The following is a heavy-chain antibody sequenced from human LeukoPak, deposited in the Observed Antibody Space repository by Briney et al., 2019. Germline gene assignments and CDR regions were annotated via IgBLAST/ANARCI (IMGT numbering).Heavy chain of an antibody. CDR1: GGTFSSYT. D-gene: IGHD4-17*01. CDR2: IIPILGIA. V-gene: IGHV1-69*02. J-gene: IGHJ6*02. CDR3: ARNAYGDYGPYYYGMDV. Sequence: SVKVSCKASGGTFSSYTISWVRQAPGQGLERMGRIIPILGIANYAQKFQGRVTITADKSTSTAYMELSSLRSEDTAVYYCARNAYGDYGPYYYGMDVWGQGTTVTVSS.